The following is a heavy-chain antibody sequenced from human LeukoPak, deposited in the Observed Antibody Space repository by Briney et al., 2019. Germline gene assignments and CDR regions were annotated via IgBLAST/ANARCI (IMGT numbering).Heavy chain of an antibody. J-gene: IGHJ4*02. Sequence: ASVKVSCKASGYTFTSYDINWVRQVTGQGLEWMGWMSPNSGDTGYAQKFQGRVTMTRDTFINTAYMELSSLRSEDTAVYYCAKGPPNWGFDYWGPGTQVTVSS. CDR1: GYTFTSYD. D-gene: IGHD7-27*01. CDR3: AKGPPNWGFDY. V-gene: IGHV1-8*01. CDR2: MSPNSGDT.